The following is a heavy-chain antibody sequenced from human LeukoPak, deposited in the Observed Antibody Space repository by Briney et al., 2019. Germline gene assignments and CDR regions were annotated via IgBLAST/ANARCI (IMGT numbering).Heavy chain of an antibody. CDR1: GFTFSSYA. CDR2: ISGSGGST. CDR3: AKDRTFGGVSFDY. Sequence: GGSLRLSCAASGFTFSSYAMSWVRQAPGKGLEWVSGISGSGGSTYYADSVKGRLTISRDNSKNTLYLQMNSLRAEDTALYYCAKDRTFGGVSFDYWGQGTLVTVSS. D-gene: IGHD3-16*01. J-gene: IGHJ4*02. V-gene: IGHV3-23*01.